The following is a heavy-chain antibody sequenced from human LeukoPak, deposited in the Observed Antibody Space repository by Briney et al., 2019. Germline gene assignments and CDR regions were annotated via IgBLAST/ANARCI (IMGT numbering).Heavy chain of an antibody. V-gene: IGHV1-8*01. CDR2: MNPNSGNT. D-gene: IGHD1-1*01. Sequence: ASVKVSCKASGYTFTSYDMNWVRQATGQGREWMGWMNPNSGNTGYAQKFQGRVTMTRDTSISTAYMELSSLRSEDTAVYYCARALSGTPPHAFDIWGQGTMVTVSS. CDR3: ARALSGTPPHAFDI. J-gene: IGHJ3*02. CDR1: GYTFTSYD.